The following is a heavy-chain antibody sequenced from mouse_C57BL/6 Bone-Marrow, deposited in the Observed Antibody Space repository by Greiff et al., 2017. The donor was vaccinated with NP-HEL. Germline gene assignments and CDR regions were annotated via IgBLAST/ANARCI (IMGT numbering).Heavy chain of an antibody. V-gene: IGHV14-4*01. CDR2: IDPENGDT. CDR1: GFNIKDDY. J-gene: IGHJ2*01. D-gene: IGHD2-3*01. Sequence: VQLQQSGAELVRPGASVKLSCTASGFNIKDDYMHWVKQRPEQGLEWIGWIDPENGDTEYASKFQGKATITADTSSNTAYLQLSSLTSEDTAVYYCTTYGYYAFDYWGKGTTLTVSS. CDR3: TTYGYYAFDY.